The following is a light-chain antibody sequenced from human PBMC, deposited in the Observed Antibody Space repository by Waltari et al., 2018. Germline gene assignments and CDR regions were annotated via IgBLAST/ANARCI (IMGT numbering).Light chain of an antibody. CDR3: LQYNGNPYS. V-gene: IGKV1-17*01. CDR2: AAS. CDR1: QGISTH. Sequence: DIHMTQSPSSLSASARDRVTITCRASQGISTHLNWYQQKPGKAPKRLIYAASSLESGVPSRFSGSGSGTDFTLTISSLQPEDVGTYHCLQYNGNPYSFGQGTKVEIK. J-gene: IGKJ2*03.